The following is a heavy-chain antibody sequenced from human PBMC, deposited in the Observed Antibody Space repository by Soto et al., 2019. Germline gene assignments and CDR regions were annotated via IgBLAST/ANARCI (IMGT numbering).Heavy chain of an antibody. J-gene: IGHJ4*02. V-gene: IGHV5-10-1*01. CDR1: GYSFTNYW. CDR3: ARHHRATGTQDY. D-gene: IGHD1-1*01. CDR2: IDPSDSYT. Sequence: GESLKISCKGSGYSFTNYWITWVRQKAGKGLEWMGRIDPSDSYTNYSPSFQGHVTMSVDKSITTASLQWSSLQASDTAMYYCARHHRATGTQDYWGQGTLVTVSS.